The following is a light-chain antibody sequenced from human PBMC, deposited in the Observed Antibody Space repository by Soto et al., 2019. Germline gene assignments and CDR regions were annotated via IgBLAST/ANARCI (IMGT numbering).Light chain of an antibody. CDR3: QQTPAAPFT. CDR2: TAS. J-gene: IGKJ3*01. V-gene: IGKV1-39*01. CDR1: QNINTY. Sequence: DIQMTQSPSSLSASVGDRVTITCRASQNINTYLNWYQQRPGQAPQLLIFTASSFQGGVPARFSASGSRTDFTLTISSLQPDDFATYYCQQTPAAPFTFGPGTKVDIK.